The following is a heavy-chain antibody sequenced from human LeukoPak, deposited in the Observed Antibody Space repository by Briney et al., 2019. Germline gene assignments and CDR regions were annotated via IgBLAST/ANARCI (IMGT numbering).Heavy chain of an antibody. V-gene: IGHV4-59*01. Sequence: PSETLSLTCTVSSASISTYYWSWPRQSPGRGLEWIGCIYYTGSSIYNPSLKSRVTMSVDTSKNQFSLKLTSVTAADTAVYYCARENNRAPDYWGQGTLVTVSS. J-gene: IGHJ4*02. D-gene: IGHD1/OR15-1a*01. CDR2: IYYTGSS. CDR1: SASISTYY. CDR3: ARENNRAPDY.